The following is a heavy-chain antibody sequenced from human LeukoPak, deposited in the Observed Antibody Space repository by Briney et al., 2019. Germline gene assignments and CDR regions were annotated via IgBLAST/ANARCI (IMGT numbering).Heavy chain of an antibody. J-gene: IGHJ4*02. CDR1: GGTFSSYA. CDR3: ARDSSPMVVVVIMDY. V-gene: IGHV1-18*01. CDR2: ISGYNGNT. D-gene: IGHD3-22*01. Sequence: ASVTVSCKASGGTFSSYAISWVRQAPGQGPEWMGWISGYNGNTEYAQKFQGRVTLTTDTSTSTAYMELKSLRSDDTAVYYCARDSSPMVVVVIMDYWGQGTLVTVSS.